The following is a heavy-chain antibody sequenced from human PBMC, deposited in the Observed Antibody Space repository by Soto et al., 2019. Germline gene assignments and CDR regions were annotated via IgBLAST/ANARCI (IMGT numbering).Heavy chain of an antibody. CDR2: TSYDGNNE. D-gene: IGHD1-1*01. V-gene: IGHV3-30*18. CDR1: GFTFSNYA. Sequence: GGSLRLSCAASGFTFSNYAMHWVRQAPGKGLEWVALTSYDGNNEYYTDSVKGRFTISRDNSKNTLFLQMNSPRPEDTAVYYCAKDKGVFNWATSYSDYWGQGALVTVSS. CDR3: AKDKGVFNWATSYSDY. J-gene: IGHJ4*02.